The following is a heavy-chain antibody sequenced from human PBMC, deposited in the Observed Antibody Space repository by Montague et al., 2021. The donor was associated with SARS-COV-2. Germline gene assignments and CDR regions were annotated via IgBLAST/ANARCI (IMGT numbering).Heavy chain of an antibody. V-gene: IGHV4-39*01. CDR3: ARVATMVRGVIPGYFDY. CDR2: IYYSGST. D-gene: IGHD3-10*01. CDR1: GGSISSSSYY. Sequence: SETLSLTCTVSGGSISSSSYYWGCIRQPPGKGLEWIGSIYYSGSTYYNPSLKSRVTISVDTSKNQFSLKLSSVTAADTAVYYCARVATMVRGVIPGYFDYWGQGTLVTVSS. J-gene: IGHJ4*02.